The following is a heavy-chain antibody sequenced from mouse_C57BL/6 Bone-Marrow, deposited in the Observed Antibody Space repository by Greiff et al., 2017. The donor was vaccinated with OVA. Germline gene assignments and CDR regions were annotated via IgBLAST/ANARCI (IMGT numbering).Heavy chain of an antibody. CDR3: ARDDYYGSSEFAY. CDR1: GYTFTDYY. V-gene: IGHV1-19*01. Sequence: VHVKQSGPVLVKPGASVKMSCKASGYTFTDYYMNWVKQSHGKSLEWIGVINPYNGGTSYNQKFKGKATLTVDKSSSTAYMELNSLTSEDSAVYYCARDDYYGSSEFAYWGQGTLVTVSA. D-gene: IGHD1-1*01. J-gene: IGHJ3*01. CDR2: INPYNGGT.